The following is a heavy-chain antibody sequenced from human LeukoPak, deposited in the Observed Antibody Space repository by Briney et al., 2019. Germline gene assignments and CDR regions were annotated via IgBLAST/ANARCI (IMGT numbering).Heavy chain of an antibody. CDR1: GGSIGSNNW. D-gene: IGHD5-12*01. V-gene: IGHV4-4*02. CDR3: ARAATGYFRWDY. J-gene: IGHJ4*02. CDR2: IYHSGST. Sequence: TLSLTCAVSGGSIGSNNWWSWVRQHPGKSLEWIAEIYHSGSTNYNPSLKSRVTISVDKSKNQCSLKLTSVPAAGTAVYYCARAATGYFRWDYWGQGTLVTVSS.